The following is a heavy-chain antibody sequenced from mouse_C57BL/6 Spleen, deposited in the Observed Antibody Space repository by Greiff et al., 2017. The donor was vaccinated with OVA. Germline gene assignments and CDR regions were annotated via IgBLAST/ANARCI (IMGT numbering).Heavy chain of an antibody. CDR1: GYTFTSYW. J-gene: IGHJ2*01. CDR2: IHPNSGST. V-gene: IGHV1-64*01. Sequence: QVQLQQPGAELVKPGASVKLSCKASGYTFTSYWMHWVKQRPGQGLEWIGMIHPNSGSTNYNEKFKSKATLTVDKSSSTAYMQLSSLTSEDSAVYYCPRSGGGPFFDYWGQGTTLTVSS. CDR3: PRSGGGPFFDY. D-gene: IGHD3-1*01.